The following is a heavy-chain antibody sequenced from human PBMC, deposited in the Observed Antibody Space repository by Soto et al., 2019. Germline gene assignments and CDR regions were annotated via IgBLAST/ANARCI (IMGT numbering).Heavy chain of an antibody. J-gene: IGHJ4*02. CDR2: INPSSGST. D-gene: IGHD2-2*01. Sequence: ASVKVSCKASGYTFTSYYMHWLRQAPGQGLEWMGRINPSSGSTNYAQKFQGWVTMTRDTSISTAYMELSRLRSDDTAVYYCARDMGLGYCSSTSCSQSYFDYWGQGTLVTGSS. V-gene: IGHV1-2*04. CDR3: ARDMGLGYCSSTSCSQSYFDY. CDR1: GYTFTSYY.